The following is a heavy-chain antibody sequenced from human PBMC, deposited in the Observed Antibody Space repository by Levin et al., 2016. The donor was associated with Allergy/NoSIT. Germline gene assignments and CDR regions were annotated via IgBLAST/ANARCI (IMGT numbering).Heavy chain of an antibody. CDR1: GYSFISHW. CDR3: ARRVSSWYDR. D-gene: IGHD6-13*01. CDR2: IDPSDSNP. V-gene: IGHV5-10-1*01. Sequence: GGSLRLSCEGSGYSFISHWITWVRQMPGKGLEWMGRIDPSDSNPTYSPSFQGHVTISADRSISTAYLQWTSLKASDTAMYYCARRVSSWYDRWGQGTPVIVSS. J-gene: IGHJ4*02.